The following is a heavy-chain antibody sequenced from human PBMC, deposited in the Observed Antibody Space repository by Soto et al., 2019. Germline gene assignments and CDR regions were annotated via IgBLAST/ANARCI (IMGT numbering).Heavy chain of an antibody. J-gene: IGHJ4*02. CDR3: ARGPGPHFDY. V-gene: IGHV6-1*01. CDR1: GDSVSSSSAA. CDR2: TYYRSKWYS. Sequence: SQTLSLTCAISGDSVSSSSAAWNWIRQSPSRGLEWLGRTYYRSKWYSDSAVSVKSRITINPDTSKNQFSLHLNSVTPEDTAMYYCARGPGPHFDYWGQGNLVTVSS.